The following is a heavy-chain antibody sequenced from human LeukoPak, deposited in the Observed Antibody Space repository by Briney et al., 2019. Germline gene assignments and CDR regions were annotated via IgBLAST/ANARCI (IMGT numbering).Heavy chain of an antibody. V-gene: IGHV3-30*04. CDR2: ISHDGSKK. J-gene: IGHJ4*02. CDR1: GFTFSSYS. CDR3: AKGSSGYFVER. Sequence: GGSLRLSCAASGFTFSSYSMSWVRQAPGKGLEWVAVISHDGSKKYYADSVKGRFTISRDNAKNTLYLQMNSLRAEDTAMYYCAKGSSGYFVERWGQGTLVTVSS. D-gene: IGHD3-22*01.